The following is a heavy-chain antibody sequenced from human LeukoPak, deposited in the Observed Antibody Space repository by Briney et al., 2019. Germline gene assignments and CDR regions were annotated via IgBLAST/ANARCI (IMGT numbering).Heavy chain of an antibody. CDR3: ARDHPRLVRGVMGPYFDY. J-gene: IGHJ4*02. CDR1: GYTFTSYG. Sequence: GASVKVSCKASGYTFTSYGISWVRQAPGQGLEWMGWISAYNGNTNYAQKLQGRVTMTTDTSTSTAYMELRSLRSDDTAVYYCARDHPRLVRGVMGPYFDYWGQGTLVTVSS. CDR2: ISAYNGNT. V-gene: IGHV1-18*01. D-gene: IGHD3-10*01.